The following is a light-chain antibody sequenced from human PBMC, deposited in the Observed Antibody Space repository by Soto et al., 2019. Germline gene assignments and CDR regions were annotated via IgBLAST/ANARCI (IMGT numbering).Light chain of an antibody. CDR2: DSS. J-gene: IGKJ5*01. Sequence: DIQMTQSPSSLSASVGDRVTITCQASQDISNYLNWYQQKPGKAPKLLIDDSSNLETEVPSRFSGSGSGTDFTFTISSLQAEDIASYYCQQYDNLPTFGQGTRLEIK. CDR1: QDISNY. CDR3: QQYDNLPT. V-gene: IGKV1-33*01.